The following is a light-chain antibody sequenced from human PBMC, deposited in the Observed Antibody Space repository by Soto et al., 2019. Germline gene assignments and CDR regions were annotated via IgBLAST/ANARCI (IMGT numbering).Light chain of an antibody. Sequence: EGVLTQCPVTLSLSPGERARLSCRASQSFRGLLAWYQQKPGQAPRLLIYDAYNRATGIPPRFSGSGSGTDFTLTISRLEPEDFAVYYCQQYDNSPITFGQGTRLEIK. V-gene: IGKV3-11*01. CDR3: QQYDNSPIT. J-gene: IGKJ5*01. CDR1: QSFRGL. CDR2: DAY.